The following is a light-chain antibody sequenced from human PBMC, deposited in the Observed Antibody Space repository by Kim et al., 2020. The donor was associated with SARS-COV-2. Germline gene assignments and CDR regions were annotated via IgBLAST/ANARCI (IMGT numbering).Light chain of an antibody. J-gene: IGKJ4*01. V-gene: IGKV3-15*01. CDR3: QQYDSWPSLT. CDR2: GAS. Sequence: EIVITQSPATLSVSPGERATLSCRASQSVKSYLAWYQQRPGQAPRLLIFGASRRATDIPARFSGRGSGTEFTLTISSLQSEDVAVYYCQQYDSWPSLTLGGGTKLEI. CDR1: QSVKSY.